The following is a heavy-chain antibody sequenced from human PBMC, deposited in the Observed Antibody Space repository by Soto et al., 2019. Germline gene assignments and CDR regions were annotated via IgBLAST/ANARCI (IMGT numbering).Heavy chain of an antibody. CDR1: GFTFSNAW. V-gene: IGHV3-15*01. CDR2: IKSKTDGGTT. J-gene: IGHJ4*02. Sequence: GGSLRLSCAASGFTFSNAWMSWVRQAPGKGLEWVGRIKSKTDGGTTDYAAPVKGRFTISRDDSKNTLYLQMNSLKTEDTAVYYCTKDGFGIICGGGSGYYPDFFDYWGRGTLVPVSS. CDR3: TKDGFGIICGGGSGYYPDFFDY. D-gene: IGHD2-15*01.